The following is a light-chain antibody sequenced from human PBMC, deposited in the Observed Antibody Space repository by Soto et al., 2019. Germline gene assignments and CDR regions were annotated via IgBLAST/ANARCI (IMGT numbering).Light chain of an antibody. J-gene: IGKJ2*03. CDR1: QSLVYSDGNTY. CDR3: MQGTHWPPYS. V-gene: IGKV2-30*01. Sequence: VVLTQSPLSLPVTLGQPASISCRSSQSLVYSDGNTYLNWFQQRPGQSPRRLIYKVSDRDSGVPDRFSGSGSGSDFTLKISRVEAEDGGVYYCMQGTHWPPYSFGQGTKLEIK. CDR2: KVS.